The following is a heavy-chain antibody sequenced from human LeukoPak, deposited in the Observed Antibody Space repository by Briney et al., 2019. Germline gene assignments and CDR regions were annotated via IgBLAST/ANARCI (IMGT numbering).Heavy chain of an antibody. CDR3: ARELRDSSGYY. Sequence: GGSLRLSCAASGFTFDDYAMHWVRQAPGKGLEWVSGISWNSGSIGYADSVKGRFAVSRDNAKNSLYLLMNSLRAEDTAVYYCARELRDSSGYYWGQGTLVTVSS. CDR2: ISWNSGSI. CDR1: GFTFDDYA. D-gene: IGHD3-22*01. J-gene: IGHJ4*02. V-gene: IGHV3-9*01.